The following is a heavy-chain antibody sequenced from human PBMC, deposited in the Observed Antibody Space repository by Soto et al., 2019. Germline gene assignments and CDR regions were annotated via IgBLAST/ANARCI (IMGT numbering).Heavy chain of an antibody. CDR1: GFTFSSYG. Sequence: GGSLRLSCAASGFTFSSYGMHWVRQAPGKGLEWVAVIWYDGSNKYYADSVKGRFTISRDNSKNTLYLQMNSLRAEDTAVYYCARDTPFMSIAAPSRERAYAFGIWGQGTMVTVSS. D-gene: IGHD6-6*01. J-gene: IGHJ3*02. CDR2: IWYDGSNK. CDR3: ARDTPFMSIAAPSRERAYAFGI. V-gene: IGHV3-33*01.